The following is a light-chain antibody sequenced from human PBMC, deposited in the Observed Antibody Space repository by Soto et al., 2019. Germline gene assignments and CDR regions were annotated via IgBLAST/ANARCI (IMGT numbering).Light chain of an antibody. CDR2: EVS. V-gene: IGLV2-18*01. J-gene: IGLJ1*01. Sequence: QSALTQPPSVSGSPGQSVTISCTGTSSDVGNYNRVSWYQQPPGTAPKLMIYEVSNRPSGVPDRFSGSKSGNTASLTISGLQAEDEADYYCTLYTTTNTYVFGTGTKATVL. CDR1: SSDVGNYNR. CDR3: TLYTTTNTYV.